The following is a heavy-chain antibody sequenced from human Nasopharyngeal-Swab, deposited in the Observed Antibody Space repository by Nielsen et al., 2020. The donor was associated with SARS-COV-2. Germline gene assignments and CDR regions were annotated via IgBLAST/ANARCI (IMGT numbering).Heavy chain of an antibody. J-gene: IGHJ4*02. CDR2: INTKTGNP. CDR3: ATRDY. Sequence: WVRQAPGQGPEWLGWINTKTGNPTYNQGFTGRFVFSLDTSVNTAYLQISSLKPEDTAVYYCATRDYWGQGTLVTVSS. V-gene: IGHV7-4-1*02.